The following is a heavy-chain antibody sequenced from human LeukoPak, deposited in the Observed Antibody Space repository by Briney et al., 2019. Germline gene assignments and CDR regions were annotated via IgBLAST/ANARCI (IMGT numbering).Heavy chain of an antibody. CDR3: ARDRCNSSSCASRGAFDI. Sequence: SETLSLTCTVSGGSISSYYWSWIRQPAGKGLEWIGRIYTSGSTNYNPSLKNRVTMSVDTSKNQFFLRLNSVTAADTAVYSCARDRCNSSSCASRGAFDIWGQGTMVTVSS. J-gene: IGHJ3*02. D-gene: IGHD2/OR15-2a*01. CDR1: GGSISSYY. V-gene: IGHV4-4*07. CDR2: IYTSGST.